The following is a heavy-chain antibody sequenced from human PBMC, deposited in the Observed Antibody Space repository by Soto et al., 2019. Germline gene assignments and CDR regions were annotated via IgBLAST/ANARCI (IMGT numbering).Heavy chain of an antibody. Sequence: QVQLVQSGAEVKKPGSSVKVSCKASGGTFSSYAISWVRQAPGQGLECMGGIIRVVGTANYAQKFQGRVTINADESTSTVYRELSRLRSEDTALYYCARGWDDFPHWGQGTLVTVSS. D-gene: IGHD1-26*01. V-gene: IGHV1-69*01. CDR1: GGTFSSYA. CDR3: ARGWDDFPH. J-gene: IGHJ1*01. CDR2: IIRVVGTA.